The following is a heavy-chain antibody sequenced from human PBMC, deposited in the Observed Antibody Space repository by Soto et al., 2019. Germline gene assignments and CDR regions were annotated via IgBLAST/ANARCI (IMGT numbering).Heavy chain of an antibody. CDR1: GFTFSSYA. V-gene: IGHV3-30-3*01. Sequence: QVQLVESGGGVVQPGRSLRLSCAASGFTFSSYAMHWVRQAPGKGLEWVAVISYDGSNKYYADSVKGRFTISRDNSKNTLYLQMNSLRAEDTAVYYCARTVAGPFDYWGQGTLATVSS. D-gene: IGHD6-19*01. CDR3: ARTVAGPFDY. CDR2: ISYDGSNK. J-gene: IGHJ4*02.